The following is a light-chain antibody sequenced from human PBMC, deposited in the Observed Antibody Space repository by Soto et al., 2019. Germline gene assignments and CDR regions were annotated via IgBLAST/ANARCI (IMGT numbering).Light chain of an antibody. J-gene: IGKJ4*01. V-gene: IGKV1-9*01. Sequence: IQLTQSPSSLPASVGDRVTITCRVSQGLSSYLAWYQQKPGKAPKLLIYAASTLQTGVPSRFSGSESGTDYTLTISSLQPEDFATYYCQQVNNYPLTFGGGTKVDIK. CDR2: AAS. CDR1: QGLSSY. CDR3: QQVNNYPLT.